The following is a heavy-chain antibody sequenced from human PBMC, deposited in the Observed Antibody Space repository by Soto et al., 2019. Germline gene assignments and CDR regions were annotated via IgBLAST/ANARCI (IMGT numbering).Heavy chain of an antibody. V-gene: IGHV3-53*01. CDR1: GFTFSYYA. D-gene: IGHD5-12*01. J-gene: IGHJ4*02. CDR2: IYSGGTT. Sequence: PGGSLRLSCAASGFTFSYYAMHWVRQAPGKGLEWVSVIYSGGTTFYADSVKGRFTISRDNSKNTLYLQMNSLRAEDTAVYYCHGYGYWGQGTLVTVSS. CDR3: HGYGY.